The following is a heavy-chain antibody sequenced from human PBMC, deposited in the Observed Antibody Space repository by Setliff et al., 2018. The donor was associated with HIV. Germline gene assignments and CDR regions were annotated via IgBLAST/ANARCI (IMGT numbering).Heavy chain of an antibody. CDR1: GGSISSYY. CDR3: ARGLSFYDPGGFDY. J-gene: IGHJ4*02. D-gene: IGHD3-22*01. V-gene: IGHV4-4*09. Sequence: PPETLSLTCSVSGGSISSYYWSWIRQPPGKGLEWIGYIYTSGSTNYNPSLKSRVTISVDTSKNQFSLKLSSVTAADTAVYYCARGLSFYDPGGFDYWGQGTLVTVSS. CDR2: IYTSGST.